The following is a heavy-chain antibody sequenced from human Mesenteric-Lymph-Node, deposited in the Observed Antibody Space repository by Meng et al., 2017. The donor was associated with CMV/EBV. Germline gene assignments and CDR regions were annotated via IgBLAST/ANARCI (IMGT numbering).Heavy chain of an antibody. CDR3: ARDNGYTFAF. Sequence: VSCKASGYTFTDFYMHWVRQAPGQGLEWMGRINANSGGTDYAQKFKGRVAMTRDTSSSTAYMEPSSLRSDDTALYYCARDNGYTFAFWGQGALVTVSS. V-gene: IGHV1-2*06. D-gene: IGHD5-24*01. J-gene: IGHJ4*02. CDR1: GYTFTDFY. CDR2: INANSGGT.